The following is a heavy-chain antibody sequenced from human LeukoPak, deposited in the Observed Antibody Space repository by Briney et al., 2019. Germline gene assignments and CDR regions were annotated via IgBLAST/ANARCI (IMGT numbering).Heavy chain of an antibody. CDR2: INVDGSTK. V-gene: IGHV3-7*04. J-gene: IGHJ3*02. CDR3: ARDLGGDAYEI. D-gene: IGHD3-16*01. CDR1: GFTFSNQW. Sequence: GGSLRLSCAASGFTFSNQWMSWVRQAPGKGLEWVATINVDGSTKYLLDSVKGRFTISRDNAEKSLYLQMNSLRADDTAVYYCARDLGGDAYEIWGQGTMVIVSS.